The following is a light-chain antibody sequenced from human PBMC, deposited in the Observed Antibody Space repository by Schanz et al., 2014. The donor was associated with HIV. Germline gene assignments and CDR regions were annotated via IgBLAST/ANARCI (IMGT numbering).Light chain of an antibody. CDR1: SSNIGRNA. Sequence: QSVLTQPPSASGTPGQRVTISCSGSSSNIGRNAMNWYQQLPGMAPKLLIYSNDQRPSGVPDRFSGAKSGTSASLVISGLHSDDEAEYYCGTWDDSLGGLYVFGPGTKLTVL. V-gene: IGLV1-44*01. CDR3: GTWDDSLGGLYV. CDR2: SND. J-gene: IGLJ1*01.